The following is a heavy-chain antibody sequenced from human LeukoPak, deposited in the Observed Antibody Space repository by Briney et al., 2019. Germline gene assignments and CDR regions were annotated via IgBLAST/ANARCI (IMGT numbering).Heavy chain of an antibody. CDR1: GGSISSGDYS. J-gene: IGHJ4*02. CDR3: ARSALLGGDY. Sequence: SQTLSLTCTVSGGSISSGDYSWSWIRQPPGKGLEWIGYIYHSGSTYYNPSLKSRVTISVDRSKNQFSLKLSSVTAADTAVYYCARSALLGGDYWGQGTLVTVSS. V-gene: IGHV4-30-2*01. D-gene: IGHD3-16*01. CDR2: IYHSGST.